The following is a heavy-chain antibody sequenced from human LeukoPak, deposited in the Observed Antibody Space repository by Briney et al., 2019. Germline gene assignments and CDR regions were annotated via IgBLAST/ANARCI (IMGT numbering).Heavy chain of an antibody. J-gene: IGHJ5*02. V-gene: IGHV3-30-3*02. CDR3: AKCPSSWYLRDWFDP. D-gene: IGHD6-13*01. CDR2: ISYDGSNK. CDR1: GFTFSSFA. Sequence: PGRSLRLSCAASGFTFSSFAMLWVRQAPGKGLEWVAVISYDGSNKYYADSVKGRFTISRDNSKNTLSLQMNSLRAEDTAVYFCAKCPSSWYLRDWFDPWGQGTLVTVSS.